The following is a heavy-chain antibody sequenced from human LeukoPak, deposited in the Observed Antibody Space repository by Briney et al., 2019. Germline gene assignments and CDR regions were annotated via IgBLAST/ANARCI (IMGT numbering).Heavy chain of an antibody. D-gene: IGHD3-10*01. CDR2: IRQDESER. CDR1: GFSFSSYW. CDR3: ARLSAYYYGSYFYYYMDV. Sequence: PGGSLRLSCEGSGFSFSSYWMTRVRQLPGKGPEWVANIRQDESERYFADSVKGRFTISRDNAKKSVYLHMSSLRAEDTALYYCARLSAYYYGSYFYYYMDVWGKGTTVTVSS. J-gene: IGHJ6*03. V-gene: IGHV3-7*01.